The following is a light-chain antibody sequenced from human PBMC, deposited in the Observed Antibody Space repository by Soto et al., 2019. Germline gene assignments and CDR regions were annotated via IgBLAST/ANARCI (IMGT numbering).Light chain of an antibody. Sequence: VLTQSPAAVSLYPGERAALSCRASQSLNIYLAWYQQKPGQAPRLLIYDASNRATGIPARFSGSGSGTDFTLTISSVEPEDSAVYYCQQRVNWPTLTFGGGTKVDI. CDR1: QSLNIY. CDR2: DAS. J-gene: IGKJ4*01. V-gene: IGKV3-11*01. CDR3: QQRVNWPTLT.